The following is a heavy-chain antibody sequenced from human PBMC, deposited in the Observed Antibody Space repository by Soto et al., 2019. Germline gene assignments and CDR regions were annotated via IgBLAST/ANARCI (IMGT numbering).Heavy chain of an antibody. Sequence: QVQLVESVGGVVQPGRSLRLSCSASGFTFSNYSMHWVRQAPAKGLEWVAVISDDGNNNFYADSVKGRFTISRDNSRNTLYLQMNSLRPEDTAVYHCARDSSSAPFDYWGQGTLVTVSS. V-gene: IGHV3-30*04. D-gene: IGHD6-6*01. CDR2: ISDDGNNN. J-gene: IGHJ4*02. CDR3: ARDSSSAPFDY. CDR1: GFTFSNYS.